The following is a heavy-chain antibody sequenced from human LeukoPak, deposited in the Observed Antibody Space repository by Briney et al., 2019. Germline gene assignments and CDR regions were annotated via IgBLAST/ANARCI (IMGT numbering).Heavy chain of an antibody. CDR2: ISSDGSTK. CDR3: VREDVTLVRGVINY. V-gene: IGHV3-30*04. Sequence: GGSLRLSCAASGFSFGTFAMNWVRQAPGEGLEWVALISSDGSTKDYADSAKGRFTISRDNSKNTLYLQMNSLRVEDTSVYYCVREDVTLVRGVINYWGQGTPVAVPS. CDR1: GFSFGTFA. J-gene: IGHJ4*02. D-gene: IGHD3-10*01.